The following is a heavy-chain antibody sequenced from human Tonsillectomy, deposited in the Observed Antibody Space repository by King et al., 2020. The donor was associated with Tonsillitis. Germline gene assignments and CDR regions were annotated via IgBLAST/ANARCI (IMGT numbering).Heavy chain of an antibody. CDR3: ARDPKQNWRGGTGYVPYCDCCFDV. V-gene: IGHV4-34*01. Sequence: VQLQQWGAGLLKPSETLSRTCAVYGGSFSGYYWSWIRQPPGKGLEWIGEINHSGSTNYNPSLKSRVTISVDTSKNQFSRQLSSVTVADTAVYYCARDPKQNWRGGTGYVPYCDCCFDVWGRGPVVTV. D-gene: IGHD2-21*02. CDR1: GGSFSGYY. CDR2: INHSGST. J-gene: IGHJ3*01.